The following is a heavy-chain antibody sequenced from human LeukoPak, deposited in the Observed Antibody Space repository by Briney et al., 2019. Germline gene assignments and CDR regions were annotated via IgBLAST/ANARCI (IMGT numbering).Heavy chain of an antibody. Sequence: SETLSLTCDVSGGSISSFNWWSWVRPPPGKGLEWIGEIYHDGSINHNPSLESRVTMSVDKSKNQFSLKVTSVIAADTAVYFCARPGWLGEFRYFDLWGRGTLVTVSS. D-gene: IGHD3-10*01. CDR1: GGSISSFNW. CDR3: ARPGWLGEFRYFDL. V-gene: IGHV4-4*02. J-gene: IGHJ2*01. CDR2: IYHDGSI.